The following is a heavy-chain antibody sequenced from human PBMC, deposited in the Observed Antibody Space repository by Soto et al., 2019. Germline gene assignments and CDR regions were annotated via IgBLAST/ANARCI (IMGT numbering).Heavy chain of an antibody. D-gene: IGHD3-16*02. Sequence: QVQLVQSGAEVKKPGASVKVSCKASGYTFTSYGISWVRQAPGQGLEWMGWISAYNGNTNYAQKLQGRVTMTTETSTSTAYMELRSLRSDDTAVYYCARSVSGVGLRLGELSFSDYWGQGTLVTVSS. J-gene: IGHJ4*02. CDR2: ISAYNGNT. V-gene: IGHV1-18*01. CDR1: GYTFTSYG. CDR3: ARSVSGVGLRLGELSFSDY.